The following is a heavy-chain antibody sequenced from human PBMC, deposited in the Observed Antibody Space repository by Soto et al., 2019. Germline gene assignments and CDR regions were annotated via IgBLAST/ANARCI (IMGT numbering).Heavy chain of an antibody. CDR2: MNPNSGNT. V-gene: IGHV1-8*01. J-gene: IGHJ4*02. CDR3: ARNLANSGLFEF. CDR1: GYTFTSYD. D-gene: IGHD6-19*01. Sequence: QVQLVQSGAEVKNPGASVKVSCKGSGYTFTSYDINWVRQALGQGLEWMGWMNPNSGNTGYAQKFQDRVTLTRDICISTAYLELSSLTSADTAVYYCARNLANSGLFEFWGQGTLVTVSS.